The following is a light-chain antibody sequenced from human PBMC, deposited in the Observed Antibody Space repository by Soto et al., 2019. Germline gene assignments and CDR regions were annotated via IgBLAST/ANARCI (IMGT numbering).Light chain of an antibody. V-gene: IGKV3-20*01. CDR3: QHYGSTPLT. CDR2: GAS. J-gene: IGKJ1*01. Sequence: EIVLTQSPGTLSLSPGERATLSCRASQSVSSSALAWYQQKPGQAPRLLIYGASSRATGIPDRFSGSGSVTDFTLTISRLEPEDFAVYYCQHYGSTPLTFGQGTKVDIK. CDR1: QSVSSSA.